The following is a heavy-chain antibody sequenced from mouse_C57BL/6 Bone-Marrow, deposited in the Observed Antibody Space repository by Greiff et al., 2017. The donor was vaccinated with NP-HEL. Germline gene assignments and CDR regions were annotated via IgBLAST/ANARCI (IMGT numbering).Heavy chain of an antibody. CDR3: ARWRMVTTWDY. CDR2: IDPSDSYT. CDR1: GYTFTSYW. D-gene: IGHD2-2*01. J-gene: IGHJ2*01. V-gene: IGHV1-50*01. Sequence: QVQLQQPGAELVKPGASVKLSCKASGYTFTSYWMQWVKQRPGQGLEWIGEIDPSDSYTNYNQKFKGKATLTVDTSSSTAYMQLSSLTSEDSAVYYCARWRMVTTWDYWGQGTTLTVSS.